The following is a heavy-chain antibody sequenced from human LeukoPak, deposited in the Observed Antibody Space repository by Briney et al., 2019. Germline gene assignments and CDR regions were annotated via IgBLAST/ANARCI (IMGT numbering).Heavy chain of an antibody. D-gene: IGHD3-22*01. CDR1: GSTFSSYA. CDR2: ISGSGGST. J-gene: IGHJ5*02. CDR3: AKDTAQKIGYRFDP. V-gene: IGHV3-23*01. Sequence: PGGSLRLSCAASGSTFSSYAMSWVRQAPGKVLEWVSSISGSGGSTYYADSVQGRFTISRDNSKNTLYLQMNSLRAEDTAVYYCAKDTAQKIGYRFDPWGQGTLVTVSS.